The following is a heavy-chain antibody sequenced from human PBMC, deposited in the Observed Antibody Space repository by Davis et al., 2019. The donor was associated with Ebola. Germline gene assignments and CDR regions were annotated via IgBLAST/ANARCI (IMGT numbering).Heavy chain of an antibody. J-gene: IGHJ4*02. Sequence: HLQTLSLTCAISGDSVSSTGWNWIRPSPSRGLEWLGRTYYNSKWFHDYAVSVKSRITVDPDTSKNQFSLQLNSVTPEDTAVYYCVRGWLRSAFDYWGQGTLVTVSS. CDR3: VRGWLRSAFDY. V-gene: IGHV6-1*01. CDR1: GDSVSSTG. CDR2: TYYNSKWFH. D-gene: IGHD5-12*01.